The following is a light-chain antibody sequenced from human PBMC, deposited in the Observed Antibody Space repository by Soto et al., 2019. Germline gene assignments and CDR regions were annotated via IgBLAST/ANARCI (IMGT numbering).Light chain of an antibody. V-gene: IGKV3-15*01. CDR3: QQYNNWPPT. CDR1: QSVTSN. Sequence: EIVMTQSPATLSVSPGERATLSCRASQSVTSNLAWYQQKPGHAPRLLIYGASTRATGIPARFSGSGSGTEFTLTISSLQSEDFAVYCCQQYNNWPPTFGQGTRWISN. CDR2: GAS. J-gene: IGKJ1*01.